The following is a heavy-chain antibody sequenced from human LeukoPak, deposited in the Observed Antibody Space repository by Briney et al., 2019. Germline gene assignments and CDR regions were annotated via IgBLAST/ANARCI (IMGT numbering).Heavy chain of an antibody. CDR1: GFTFSSYW. Sequence: GGSLRLSCAASGFTFSSYWMHWVRQAPGKGLVWVSRINSDGSSTSYADSVKGRFTISRDNAKNTLYLQMNSLRAEDTAVYYCANYISAYSRSSTLEENWGQGTLVTVSS. CDR2: INSDGSST. V-gene: IGHV3-74*01. CDR3: ANYISAYSRSSTLEEN. D-gene: IGHD1-26*01. J-gene: IGHJ4*02.